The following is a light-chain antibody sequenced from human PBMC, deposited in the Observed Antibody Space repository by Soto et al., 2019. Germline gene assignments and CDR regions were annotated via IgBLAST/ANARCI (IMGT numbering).Light chain of an antibody. CDR1: QGVNNY. Sequence: DVQLTQSPSSLSASVGDRVTITCRASQGVNNYLAWYQQKPGKVPNLLIYAASSLQSGVPSRFSGSGSGTYITLTISSLQPEDVATYYCQKFNSAPTFGGGTKVEI. CDR2: AAS. CDR3: QKFNSAPT. J-gene: IGKJ4*01. V-gene: IGKV1-27*01.